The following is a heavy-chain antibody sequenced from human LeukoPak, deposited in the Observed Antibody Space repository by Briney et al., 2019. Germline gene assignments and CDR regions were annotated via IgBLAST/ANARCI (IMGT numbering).Heavy chain of an antibody. CDR3: ARATAMDAYYYYYYMDV. CDR1: HYSISSGYH. Sequence: SETLSLTCTVSHYSISSGYHWGWIRQPPGKGLEWIGNIYRSGSTYYNPSLKSRVTISVDTSKNQFSLKLSSVTAADTAVYYCARATAMDAYYYYYYMDVWGKGTTVTVSS. V-gene: IGHV4-38-2*02. D-gene: IGHD5-18*01. J-gene: IGHJ6*03. CDR2: IYRSGST.